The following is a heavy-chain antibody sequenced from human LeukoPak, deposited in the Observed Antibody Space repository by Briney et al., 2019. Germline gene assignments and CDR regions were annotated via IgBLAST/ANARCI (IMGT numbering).Heavy chain of an antibody. D-gene: IGHD6-13*01. J-gene: IGHJ4*02. V-gene: IGHV3-23*01. CDR1: GFTFGSYA. CDR2: ISGSGGST. Sequence: GGSLRLSCEASGFTFGSYAMSWVRQAPGKGLEWVSGISGSGGSTNYADSVRGRFTISRDNSKNTLYLQMNSLRAEDTAVYYCAKLPSSTWNYFDPWGQGTLVTVSS. CDR3: AKLPSSTWNYFDP.